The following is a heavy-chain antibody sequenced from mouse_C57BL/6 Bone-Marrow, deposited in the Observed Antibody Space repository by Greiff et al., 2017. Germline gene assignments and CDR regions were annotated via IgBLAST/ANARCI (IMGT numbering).Heavy chain of an antibody. CDR2: INPYNGGT. J-gene: IGHJ2*01. Sequence: VQLQQSGPVLVKPGASVKMSCKASGYTFTDYYMNWVKQSHGKSLEWIGVINPYNGGTSYNQKFKGKATLTVDKSSSTAYMELNSLTSEDSAVYYCARRVYFHFDYWGQGTTLTVSS. CDR1: GYTFTDYY. D-gene: IGHD2-1*01. CDR3: ARRVYFHFDY. V-gene: IGHV1-19*01.